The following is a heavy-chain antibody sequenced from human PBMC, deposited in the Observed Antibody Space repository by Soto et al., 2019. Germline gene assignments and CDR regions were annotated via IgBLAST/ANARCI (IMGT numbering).Heavy chain of an antibody. CDR2: IYYSGSA. CDR3: PGVSYGQLWLMGFDP. J-gene: IGHJ5*02. Sequence: SETLSLTCTVSGGSISSGDYYWSWIRQHPGKGLEWIGYIYYSGSAYYNPSLKSRVTISVDTSKNQFSLKLSSVTAADTAVYYCPGVSYGQLWLMGFDPWGQGTLVTVYS. D-gene: IGHD5-18*01. CDR1: GGSISSGDYY. V-gene: IGHV4-31*03.